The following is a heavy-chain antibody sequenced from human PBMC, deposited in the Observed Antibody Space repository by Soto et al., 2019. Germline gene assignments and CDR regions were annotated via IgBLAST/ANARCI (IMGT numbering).Heavy chain of an antibody. D-gene: IGHD2-15*01. CDR2: IYYSGST. CDR1: GGSISSGGYY. Sequence: SETLSLTCTVSGGSISSGGYYWSWIRQHPGKGLEWIGYIYYSGSTYYNPSLKSRVTISVDTSKNQFSLKLSSVTAADTAVYYCARDSSRDHCSGGSCPGYYYYGMDVWGQGTTVTVSS. V-gene: IGHV4-31*03. CDR3: ARDSSRDHCSGGSCPGYYYYGMDV. J-gene: IGHJ6*02.